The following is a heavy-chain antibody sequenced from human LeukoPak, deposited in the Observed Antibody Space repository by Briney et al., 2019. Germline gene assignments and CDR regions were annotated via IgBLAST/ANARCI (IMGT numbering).Heavy chain of an antibody. CDR2: ISGSGGST. CDR1: GFTFSSYA. J-gene: IGHJ4*02. CDR3: AKDMVPNGIRLWSGEDY. Sequence: PGGSLRLSCAASGFTFSSYAMSWVRQAPGKGLEWVSAISGSGGSTYYADSVKGRFTISRDNSKNTLYLQMNSLRAEDTAVYYCAKDMVPNGIRLWSGEDYWGQGTLVTVSS. D-gene: IGHD5-18*01. V-gene: IGHV3-23*01.